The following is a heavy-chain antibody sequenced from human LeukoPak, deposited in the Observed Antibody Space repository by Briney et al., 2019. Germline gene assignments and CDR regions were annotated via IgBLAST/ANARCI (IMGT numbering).Heavy chain of an antibody. CDR2: INTDGSTT. CDR3: VRGWFQHDY. Sequence: GGSLRLSCAASGFIFSSYWMHWVRQAPGKGLVWVSRINTDGSTTTYADSVKGRFTVSRDNAKNTLYLQMNSLRVEDTAVYYCVRGWFQHDYWGQGTLVTVSS. J-gene: IGHJ4*02. D-gene: IGHD2-15*01. CDR1: GFIFSSYW. V-gene: IGHV3-74*01.